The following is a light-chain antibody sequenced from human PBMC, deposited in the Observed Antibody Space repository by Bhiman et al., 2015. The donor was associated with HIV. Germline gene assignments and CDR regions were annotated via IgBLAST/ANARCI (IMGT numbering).Light chain of an antibody. J-gene: IGLJ2*01. Sequence: QSALTQPASVSGSPGQSITISCTGTSSDVGGHNYVSWYQQHPGKAPKFMIYDVSKRPSGVSNRFSGSKSGNTASLSISGLQAEDDADYYCSSYTTTSTPVFGGGTKLTVL. CDR3: SSYTTTSTPV. CDR2: DVS. CDR1: SSDVGGHNY. V-gene: IGLV2-14*01.